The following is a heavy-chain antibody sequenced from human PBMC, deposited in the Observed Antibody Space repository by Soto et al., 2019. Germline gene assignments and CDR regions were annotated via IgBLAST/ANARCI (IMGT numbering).Heavy chain of an antibody. CDR2: IHYSGTT. J-gene: IGHJ5*01. CDR3: ARAWTATAGWANWFDF. D-gene: IGHD6-13*01. Sequence: QVQLQESGPGLVEPSQTLTLTCTVSGGSISGGGYYWSWIRQHTEKGLEWIGYIHYSGTTYYNPSLKSRLTISVDTSKTQFSLKLSSVTAADTAVYYCARAWTATAGWANWFDFWGQGTLVTVSS. V-gene: IGHV4-31*03. CDR1: GGSISGGGYY.